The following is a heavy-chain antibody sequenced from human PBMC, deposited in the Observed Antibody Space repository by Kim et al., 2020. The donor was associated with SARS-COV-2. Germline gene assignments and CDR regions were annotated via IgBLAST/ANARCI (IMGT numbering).Heavy chain of an antibody. V-gene: IGHV1-3*01. CDR3: ARGGSRAAAGNLWSWFDP. D-gene: IGHD6-13*01. CDR1: GYTFTSYA. CDR2: INAGNGNT. J-gene: IGHJ5*02. Sequence: ASVTVSCKASGYTFTSYAMHWVRQAPGQRLEWMGWINAGNGNTKYSQKFQGRVTITRDTSASTAYMELSSLRSEDTAVYYCARGGSRAAAGNLWSWFDPWGQGTLVTVSS.